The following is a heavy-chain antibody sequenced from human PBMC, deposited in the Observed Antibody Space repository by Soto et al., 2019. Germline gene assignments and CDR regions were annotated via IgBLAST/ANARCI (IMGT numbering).Heavy chain of an antibody. V-gene: IGHV1-2*02. CDR2: INPSSGGT. D-gene: IGHD6-13*01. CDR1: GYTFTGYY. J-gene: IGHJ4*02. Sequence: GASVKVSCKASGYTFTGYYMHWVRQAPGQGLEWMGWINPSSGGTNYAQKFQGRVTMTRDTSISTAYMELSRLRSDDTAVYYCARTSIAAAGQPFDYWGQGTLVTVSS. CDR3: ARTSIAAAGQPFDY.